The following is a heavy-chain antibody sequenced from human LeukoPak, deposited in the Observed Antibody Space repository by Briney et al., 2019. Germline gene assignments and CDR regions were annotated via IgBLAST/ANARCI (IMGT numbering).Heavy chain of an antibody. V-gene: IGHV3-23*01. CDR2: ISGSGGST. Sequence: PGGSLRLSCAASGFTFSSYAMSWVRQAPGKGLEWVSAISGSGGSTYYADSVKGRFTISRDNSKNTLYLQMNSLRAEDTAVYYCAKLPGLAVVPPYFDYWGQGTLVTVFS. CDR3: AKLPGLAVVPPYFDY. J-gene: IGHJ4*02. D-gene: IGHD6-19*01. CDR1: GFTFSSYA.